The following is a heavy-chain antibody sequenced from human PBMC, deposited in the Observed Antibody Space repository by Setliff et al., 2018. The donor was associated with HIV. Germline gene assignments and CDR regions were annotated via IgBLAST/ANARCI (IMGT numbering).Heavy chain of an antibody. Sequence: GASVKVSCKASGCTFKTYGISWVRQAPGHGLEWMGWISPYNGHTNYAQNFQGRVTMTIDTSTSRAYMELKSLTSDDTAAYFCARLGSGWSDSYYYAMDVWGQGTTVTVSS. CDR3: ARLGSGWSDSYYYAMDV. CDR2: ISPYNGHT. V-gene: IGHV1-18*01. CDR1: GCTFKTYG. J-gene: IGHJ6*02. D-gene: IGHD6-19*01.